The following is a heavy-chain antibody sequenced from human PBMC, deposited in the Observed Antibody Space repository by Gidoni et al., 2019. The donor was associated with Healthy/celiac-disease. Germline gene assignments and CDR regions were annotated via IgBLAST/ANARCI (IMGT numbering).Heavy chain of an antibody. J-gene: IGHJ4*02. V-gene: IGHV3-23*01. Sequence: EVQLLESGGGLVQPGGSLRLSCAASGFTFRSYAMSWVRQAPGKGLEWVSAIRGSGGSTYYADSVKGRFTISRDNSKNTLYLQMNSLRAEDTAVYYCAKDPDYYGSGPWDYWGQGTLVTVSS. CDR2: IRGSGGST. CDR1: GFTFRSYA. D-gene: IGHD3-10*01. CDR3: AKDPDYYGSGPWDY.